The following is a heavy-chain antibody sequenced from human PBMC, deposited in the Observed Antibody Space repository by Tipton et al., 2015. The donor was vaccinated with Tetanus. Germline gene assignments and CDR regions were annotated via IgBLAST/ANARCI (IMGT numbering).Heavy chain of an antibody. Sequence: QSGAEVKKPGSSVKFSCKASVGGFSKFAIRWLRQAPGQGVVLMGTIIPDLSTTTYEQKFRGRITITADGSTGTAFMELSSLPSDDTAVYFCARGHSPLYNWNFVYFDLWGQGSLVTVSS. D-gene: IGHD1-7*01. V-gene: IGHV1-69*15. CDR1: VGGFSKFA. J-gene: IGHJ4*02. CDR3: ARGHSPLYNWNFVYFDL. CDR2: IIPDLSTT.